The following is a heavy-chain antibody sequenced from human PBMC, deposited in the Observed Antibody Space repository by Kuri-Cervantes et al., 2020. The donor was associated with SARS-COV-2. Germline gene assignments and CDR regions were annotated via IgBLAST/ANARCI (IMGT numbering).Heavy chain of an antibody. Sequence: SETLSLTCTVSGGSISSSSYYWGWIRQPPGKGLEWIGYIYYSGSTYYNPSLKSRVTISVDTSKNQFSLKLSSVTAADTAVYYCARGPTGYCSSTSCYFSGPSCDYWGQGTLVTVSS. D-gene: IGHD2-2*01. CDR1: GGSISSSSYY. J-gene: IGHJ4*02. CDR3: ARGPTGYCSSTSCYFSGPSCDY. V-gene: IGHV4-30-4*08. CDR2: IYYSGST.